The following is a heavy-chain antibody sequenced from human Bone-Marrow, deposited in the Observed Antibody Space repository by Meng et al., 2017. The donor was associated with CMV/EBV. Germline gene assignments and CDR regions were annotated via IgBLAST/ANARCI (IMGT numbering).Heavy chain of an antibody. J-gene: IGHJ5*02. D-gene: IGHD4-17*01. CDR1: GGSFSGYY. Sequence: YGGSFSGYYWSWIRQRPGKGLEWIGEINHSGSTNYNPSLKSRVTISVDTSKNQFSLKLSSVTAADTAVYYCARPDYGDYTPYNWFDPWGQGTLVTVSS. V-gene: IGHV4-34*01. CDR2: INHSGST. CDR3: ARPDYGDYTPYNWFDP.